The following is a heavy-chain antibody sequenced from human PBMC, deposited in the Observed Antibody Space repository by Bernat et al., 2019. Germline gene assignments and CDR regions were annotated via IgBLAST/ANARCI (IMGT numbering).Heavy chain of an antibody. CDR3: ARDFNYYDSSGYPDY. CDR1: GFTFSSYG. Sequence: QVQLVESGGGVVQPGRSLRLSCAASGFTFSSYGMHWVRQAPGKGLEWVAVIWYDGSNKYYADSVKGRFTISRDNSKNTLYLQMNSLRAVDTAVYYCARDFNYYDSSGYPDYWGQGTLVTVSS. D-gene: IGHD3-22*01. V-gene: IGHV3-33*01. J-gene: IGHJ4*02. CDR2: IWYDGSNK.